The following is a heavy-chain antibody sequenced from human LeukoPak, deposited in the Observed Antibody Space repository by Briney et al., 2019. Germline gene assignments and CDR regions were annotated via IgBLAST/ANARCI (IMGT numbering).Heavy chain of an antibody. CDR2: INPNSGGT. CDR3: ARDSALTFGGVIAALDY. CDR1: GYTFTSYG. Sequence: ASVKVSCKASGYTFTSYGISWVRQAPGQGLEWMGWINPNSGGTNYAQKFQGRVTMTRGTSISTAYMELSRLRSDDTAVYYCARDSALTFGGVIAALDYWGQGTLVTVSS. D-gene: IGHD3-16*02. V-gene: IGHV1-2*02. J-gene: IGHJ4*02.